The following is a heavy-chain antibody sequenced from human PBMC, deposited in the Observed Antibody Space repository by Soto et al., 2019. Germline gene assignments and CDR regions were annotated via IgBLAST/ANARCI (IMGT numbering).Heavy chain of an antibody. CDR1: GGSISSYY. D-gene: IGHD5-18*01. Sequence: QVQLQESGPGLVKPSETLSLTCTVSGGSISSYYWSWIRQPPGKGLELIGYIYYSGTTNYNPSLKSRVTISVDTSKTQLSLRLSSVTAADTAVYYCARRYGYSFDYWGQGTLVTVSS. J-gene: IGHJ4*02. CDR3: ARRYGYSFDY. V-gene: IGHV4-59*08. CDR2: IYYSGTT.